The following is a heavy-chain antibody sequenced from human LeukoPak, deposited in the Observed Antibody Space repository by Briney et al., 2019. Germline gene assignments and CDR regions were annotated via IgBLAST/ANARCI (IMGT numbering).Heavy chain of an antibody. J-gene: IGHJ5*02. D-gene: IGHD4-17*01. V-gene: IGHV3-7*05. CDR2: IKQDGSEK. CDR1: GFTFSSYW. Sequence: GGSLRLSCAASGFTFSSYWMSGARHAPGKGREWVANIKQDGSEKYYVDSVKGRFTISRDNAKNSLYLQMNSLRAEATAVYYCARRPTVTTPLTAWGEGTLVTVSS. CDR3: ARRPTVTTPLTA.